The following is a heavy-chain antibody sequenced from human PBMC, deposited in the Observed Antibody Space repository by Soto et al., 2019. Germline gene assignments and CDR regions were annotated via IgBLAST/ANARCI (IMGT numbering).Heavy chain of an antibody. Sequence: EVQLVESGGGLVKPGGSLRLSCAASGFTFSSYSLKWVRQAPGKGLEWVSSISSSSSYIYYADSVKGRFTISRDNAKNSLYLQMNSLRAEDTAVYYCARATYYDYYGMDVWGKGTTVTVSS. V-gene: IGHV3-21*01. CDR2: ISSSSSYI. J-gene: IGHJ6*04. D-gene: IGHD3-3*01. CDR1: GFTFSSYS. CDR3: ARATYYDYYGMDV.